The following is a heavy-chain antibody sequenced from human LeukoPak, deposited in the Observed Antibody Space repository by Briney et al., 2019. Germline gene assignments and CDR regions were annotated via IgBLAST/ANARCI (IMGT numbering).Heavy chain of an antibody. D-gene: IGHD2-2*01. CDR3: ARDGFSDVVVGNDPLSVKYMDV. CDR1: GGSFRSYV. V-gene: IGHV1-69*01. CDR2: IIPMFGTT. J-gene: IGHJ6*03. Sequence: SVKVSCKASGGSFRSYVIGWVRQAPGQGLEWVGGIIPMFGTTNYAQNFQGRVTITADVSTSTAYLQLSSLRSEDTAVYYCARDGFSDVVVGNDPLSVKYMDVWGKGTTVTVSS.